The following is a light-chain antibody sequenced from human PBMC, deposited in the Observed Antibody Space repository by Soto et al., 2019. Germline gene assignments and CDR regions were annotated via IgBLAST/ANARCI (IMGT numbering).Light chain of an antibody. Sequence: EIVMTQFPATLSMSPGESATLSCRASQNISTNLAWYQQKPGQSPRLLMYGTSTGATGIPARFSGSGSGTKFTLTINSLQSEDFAVYYCQQYFNWMWTFGQGTKVDIK. J-gene: IGKJ1*01. CDR1: QNISTN. CDR2: GTS. CDR3: QQYFNWMWT. V-gene: IGKV3-15*01.